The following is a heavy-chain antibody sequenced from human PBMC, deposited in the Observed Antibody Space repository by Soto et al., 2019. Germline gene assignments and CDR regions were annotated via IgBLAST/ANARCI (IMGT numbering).Heavy chain of an antibody. CDR2: VYYSGST. V-gene: IGHV4-39*01. CDR3: ARQPRGPGYGERGLYFDY. J-gene: IGHJ4*02. Sequence: SETLSLTCTVSGGSTNSRSDYWGWIRQPPGKWLEWIGSVYYSGSTYDNPSLQSRVTISVDTSRNQFSLKLISVTAADTAVYFCARQPRGPGYGERGLYFDYWGQGTLVTVYS. CDR1: GGSTNSRSDY. D-gene: IGHD3-16*01.